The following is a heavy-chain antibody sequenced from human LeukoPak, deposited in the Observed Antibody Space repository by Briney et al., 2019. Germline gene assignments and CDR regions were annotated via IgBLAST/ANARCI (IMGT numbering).Heavy chain of an antibody. D-gene: IGHD2-2*01. CDR2: MSHDGSTK. CDR1: GFTFSSYT. J-gene: IGHJ6*03. Sequence: GSSLRLSCAASGFTFSSYTMHWVRQAPGNGLEWVAVMSHDGSTKYYADSVKGRFTISRDNSKNTLYLQMNSLRAEDTAVYYCAKDKYQTNYYYYMDVWGKGTTVTVSS. V-gene: IGHV3-30-3*01. CDR3: AKDKYQTNYYYYMDV.